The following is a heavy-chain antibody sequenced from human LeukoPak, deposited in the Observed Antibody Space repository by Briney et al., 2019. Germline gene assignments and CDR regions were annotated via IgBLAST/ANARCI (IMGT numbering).Heavy chain of an antibody. D-gene: IGHD4-17*01. V-gene: IGHV4-4*07. Sequence: SETLSLTCTVSGGSISSYYWSWIRQPAGKGLEWIGRIYTSGSTNYNPSLKSRVTMSVDTSKNQFSLKLSSVTAADTAVYYCARDREDGDFISWDSWYFDLWGRGTLVTVSS. CDR1: GGSISSYY. CDR2: IYTSGST. J-gene: IGHJ2*01. CDR3: ARDREDGDFISWDSWYFDL.